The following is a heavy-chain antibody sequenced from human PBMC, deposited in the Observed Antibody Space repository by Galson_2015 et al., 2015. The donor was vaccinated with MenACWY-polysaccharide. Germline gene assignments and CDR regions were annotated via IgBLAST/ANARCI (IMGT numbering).Heavy chain of an antibody. CDR3: ARQPGGTAAFDM. CDR1: DYSISSGYL. Sequence: ETLSLPCAVSDYSISSGYLWGWIRQPPGKGLEWIASIFHSGGTDYNYNPSLKRRMIISVDMSKNQFSLKLNSVTAADTAVYYCARQPGGTAAFDMWGQGTMVTVSS. D-gene: IGHD1-1*01. CDR2: IFHSGGTDY. V-gene: IGHV4-38-2*01. J-gene: IGHJ3*02.